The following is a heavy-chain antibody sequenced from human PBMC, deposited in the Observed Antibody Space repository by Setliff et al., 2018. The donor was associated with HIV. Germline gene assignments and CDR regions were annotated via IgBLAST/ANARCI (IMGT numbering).Heavy chain of an antibody. CDR1: GDSITNDY. V-gene: IGHV4-4*09. D-gene: IGHD6-13*01. J-gene: IGHJ5*02. CDR3: AKDAAAGTNEWFDP. CDR2: IYNGGIT. Sequence: SETLSLTCTVSGDSITNDYWTWIWQPPGKGLEWVGYIYNGGITSYNPSLKSRVTISADASKNQFSLKLKSVTAADTAVYYCAKDAAAGTNEWFDPWGQGTLVTVSS.